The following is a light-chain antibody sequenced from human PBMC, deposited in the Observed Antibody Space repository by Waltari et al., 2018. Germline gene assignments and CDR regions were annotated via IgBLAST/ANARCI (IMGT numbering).Light chain of an antibody. CDR1: QSVGTY. CDR2: DSS. V-gene: IGKV3-11*01. CDR3: QQRYKWPLT. J-gene: IGKJ4*01. Sequence: EIVLTQSPATLSLSPGERATLSCRASQSVGTYLAWYQQRPGQAPRLLIYDSSNRATGIPARFSGSGSETDFTLTISSLEPEDFAVYYCQQRYKWPLTFGGGSKVEI.